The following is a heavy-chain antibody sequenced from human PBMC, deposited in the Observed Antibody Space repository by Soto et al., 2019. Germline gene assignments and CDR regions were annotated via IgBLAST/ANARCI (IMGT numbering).Heavy chain of an antibody. J-gene: IGHJ4*02. D-gene: IGHD6-19*01. V-gene: IGHV1-18*01. Sequence: ASVKVSCKTSGYPFTSYFINWVGQAPGQGPEWMGWISAYNDKTIYTQKFQGRVTMTTDTSTSTAYMELRSLRSDDTAVYYCARDRLIAVTGLLRNWGQGTLVTVSS. CDR1: GYPFTSYF. CDR2: ISAYNDKT. CDR3: ARDRLIAVTGLLRN.